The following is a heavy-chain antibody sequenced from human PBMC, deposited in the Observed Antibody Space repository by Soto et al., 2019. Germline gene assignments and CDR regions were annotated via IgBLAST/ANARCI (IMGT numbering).Heavy chain of an antibody. D-gene: IGHD4-17*01. CDR1: GFTVSSNY. CDR3: ASVTTTGLEEFDY. CDR2: IYSGGST. V-gene: IGHV3-66*01. J-gene: IGHJ4*02. Sequence: PGGSLRLSCAASGFTVSSNYMSWVRQAPGKGLEWVSVIYSGGSTYYADSVKGRFTISRDNSKNTLYLQMNSLRAEDTAVYYCASVTTTGLEEFDYWGQGTLVTVSS.